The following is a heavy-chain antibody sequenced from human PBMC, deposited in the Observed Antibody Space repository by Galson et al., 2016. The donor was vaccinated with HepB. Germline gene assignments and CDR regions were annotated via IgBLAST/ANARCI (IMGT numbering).Heavy chain of an antibody. D-gene: IGHD5-24*01. CDR3: ARGRDGYNVGYFDY. CDR2: IWYDGSNT. J-gene: IGHJ4*02. V-gene: IGHV3-33*01. CDR1: GFTFGSYG. Sequence: SLRLSCATSGFTFGSYGMHWVRQSPGKGLERVAVIWYDGSNTYYADSVKGRFTISRDNSKNTLFLQMNSLRAEDTAIYYCARGRDGYNVGYFDYWGQGTLVSVSS.